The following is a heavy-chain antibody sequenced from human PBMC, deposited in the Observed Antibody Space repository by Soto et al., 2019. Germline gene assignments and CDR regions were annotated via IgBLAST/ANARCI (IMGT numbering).Heavy chain of an antibody. Sequence: SETLSLTCTVSGGSISSYYWTWIRQPSGKGLEWIGYIYYSGSTNYNPSLKSRVTISVDTSKNKFSLKLSSVTAADTAVYYCASLYGDYDAFDIWGQGTMVTVSS. J-gene: IGHJ3*02. CDR3: ASLYGDYDAFDI. V-gene: IGHV4-59*01. CDR1: GGSISSYY. CDR2: IYYSGST. D-gene: IGHD4-17*01.